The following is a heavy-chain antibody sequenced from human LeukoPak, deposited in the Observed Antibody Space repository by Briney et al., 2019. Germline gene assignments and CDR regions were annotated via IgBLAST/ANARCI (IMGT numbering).Heavy chain of an antibody. CDR1: GFTVSSNY. Sequence: PGGSLRLSCAASGFTVSSNYMSWVRQAPGKGLEWVSVIYSGGSTYYADSVKGRFTISRDNSKNTLYLQMNSLRAEDTAVYYCARGLYSSGWYLDYWGQGTLVTVSS. J-gene: IGHJ4*02. CDR2: IYSGGST. CDR3: ARGLYSSGWYLDY. D-gene: IGHD6-19*01. V-gene: IGHV3-66*01.